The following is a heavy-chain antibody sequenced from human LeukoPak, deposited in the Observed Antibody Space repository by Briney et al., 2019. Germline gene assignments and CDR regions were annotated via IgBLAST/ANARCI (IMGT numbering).Heavy chain of an antibody. CDR2: IYTGGST. CDR1: GGSISNYY. CDR3: ARRVGSSYSFLDY. Sequence: ETLSLTCTVSGGSISNYYWSWIRQPAGKGLEWIGRIYTGGSTNYNPSLKSRVTMSGDTSKNQFSLELTSVTAADTAVYYCARRVGSSYSFLDYWGQGTLVTVSS. J-gene: IGHJ4*02. D-gene: IGHD5-18*01. V-gene: IGHV4-4*07.